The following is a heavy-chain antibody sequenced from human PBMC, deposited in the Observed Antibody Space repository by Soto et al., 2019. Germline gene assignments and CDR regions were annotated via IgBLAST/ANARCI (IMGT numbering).Heavy chain of an antibody. CDR3: AGGGYCSSTGCYLNWVDP. J-gene: IGHJ5*02. CDR1: GFTFSSYA. Sequence: QVQLVESGGGVVQPGRSLRLSCAASGFTFSSYAMHWVRQAPGKGLEWVALISYDGSNKYYADSVKGRFTISRDNSKNTLYLQMNSLRAKDTSVYYCAGGGYCSSTGCYLNWVDPWGQGTLVTVSS. D-gene: IGHD2-2*01. CDR2: ISYDGSNK. V-gene: IGHV3-30-3*01.